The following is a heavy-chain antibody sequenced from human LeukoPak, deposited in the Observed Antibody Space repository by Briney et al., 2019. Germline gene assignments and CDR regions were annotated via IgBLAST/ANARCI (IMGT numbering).Heavy chain of an antibody. CDR3: ARGRGIRDGYNCLN. Sequence: ASVKVSCKASGYTFTSYDINWVRQATGQRLEWMGWMNPNSGNTGYAQKFQGRVTMTRNTSISTAYMELSSLRSEDTAVCYCARGRGIRDGYNCLNWGQGTLVTVSS. V-gene: IGHV1-8*01. D-gene: IGHD5-24*01. CDR2: MNPNSGNT. CDR1: GYTFTSYD. J-gene: IGHJ4*02.